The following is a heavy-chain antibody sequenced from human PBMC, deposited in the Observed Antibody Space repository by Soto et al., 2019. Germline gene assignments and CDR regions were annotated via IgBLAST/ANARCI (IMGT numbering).Heavy chain of an antibody. V-gene: IGHV4-30-4*01. J-gene: IGHJ6*02. CDR3: ARVVNYYDSSGYYLDYYYYYGMDV. Sequence: TCTVSGGSISSGDYYWSWIRQPPGKGLEWIGYIYYSGSTYYNPSLKSRVTISVDTSKNQFSLKLSSVTAADTAVYYCARVVNYYDSSGYYLDYYYYYGMDVWGQGTTVTVSS. CDR2: IYYSGST. CDR1: GGSISSGDYY. D-gene: IGHD3-22*01.